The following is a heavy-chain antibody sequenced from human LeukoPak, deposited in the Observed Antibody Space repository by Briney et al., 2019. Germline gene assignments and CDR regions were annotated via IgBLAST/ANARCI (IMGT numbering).Heavy chain of an antibody. CDR3: ARQGGESLYRQMDV. D-gene: IGHD2-15*01. CDR2: IKHDGSES. CDR1: GFTFSSYS. J-gene: IGHJ6*04. Sequence: PGGSLRLSCAASGFTFSSYSMTWVRQAPGKGLEGVANIKHDGSESHYVDSVKGRFTISRDNAKDSLYLEMNSLRAEDTAVYYCARQGGESLYRQMDVWGKGTTVTVSS. V-gene: IGHV3-7*01.